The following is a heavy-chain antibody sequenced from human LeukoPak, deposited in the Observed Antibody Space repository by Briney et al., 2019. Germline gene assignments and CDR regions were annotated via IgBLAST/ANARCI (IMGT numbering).Heavy chain of an antibody. CDR2: IYYSGST. D-gene: IGHD2-2*01. V-gene: IGHV4-31*03. CDR3: ARTRVVFYYMDV. Sequence: PSQTLSLTCTVSGGSISSGGYYWSWIRQHPGKGLEWIGYIYYSGSTYYNPSLKSRVTISVDTSKNQFSLKLSSVTAADTAVYYCARTRVVFYYMDVWGKGTTVTVSS. CDR1: GGSISSGGYY. J-gene: IGHJ6*03.